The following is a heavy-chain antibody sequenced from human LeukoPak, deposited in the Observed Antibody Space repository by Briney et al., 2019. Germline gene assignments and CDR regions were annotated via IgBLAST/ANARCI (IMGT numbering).Heavy chain of an antibody. CDR1: GYTFTAYY. V-gene: IGHV1-2*02. J-gene: IGHJ4*02. D-gene: IGHD3-10*01. Sequence: GGPVKVSCKASGYTFTAYYIHWVRQAPGQEPEWMGWINPNSGGTNYAQKFQGRVTMTRDTSISTAYMELSRLRSDDTAVYYCARALMVRGVTPGYWGQGTLVTVSS. CDR3: ARALMVRGVTPGY. CDR2: INPNSGGT.